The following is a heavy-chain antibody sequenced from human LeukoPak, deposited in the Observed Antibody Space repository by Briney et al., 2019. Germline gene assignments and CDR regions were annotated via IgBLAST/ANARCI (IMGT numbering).Heavy chain of an antibody. CDR2: IYYSGST. D-gene: IGHD3-9*01. J-gene: IGHJ3*02. CDR3: ARSVRLQNYDILTGYYSPHDAFDI. Sequence: SETLSLTCTVSGGSISSGDYYRSWIRQPPGKGLEWIGYIYYSGSTYYNPSLKSRVTISVDTSKNQFSLKLSSVTAADTAVYYCARSVRLQNYDILTGYYSPHDAFDIWGQGTMVTVSS. CDR1: GGSISSGDYY. V-gene: IGHV4-30-4*01.